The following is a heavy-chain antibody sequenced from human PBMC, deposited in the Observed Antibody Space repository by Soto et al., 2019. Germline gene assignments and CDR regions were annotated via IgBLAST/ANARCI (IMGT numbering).Heavy chain of an antibody. D-gene: IGHD6-19*01. Sequence: ASVKVSCKASGYTFTSYAMHWVRQAPGQRLEWMGWINAGNGNTKYSQKFQGRVTITRDTSASTAYMELSSLRSEDTAVYYCAAGVAGTTWGYYYYGMDVWGQGTTVTVSS. CDR2: INAGNGNT. V-gene: IGHV1-3*01. CDR3: AAGVAGTTWGYYYYGMDV. CDR1: GYTFTSYA. J-gene: IGHJ6*02.